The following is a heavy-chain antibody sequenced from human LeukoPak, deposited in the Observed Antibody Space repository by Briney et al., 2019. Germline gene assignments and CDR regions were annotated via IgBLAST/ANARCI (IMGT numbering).Heavy chain of an antibody. D-gene: IGHD2/OR15-2a*01. CDR3: AKQVSCDTTTCYAGMPPDY. Sequence: GGSLRLSCAASGFPSSRYAMSWVRQTAEKGLERVSVISGSDGSTYYADSVKGRFTISRDDSRNTVYLQMNNLRAEDTAVYYCAKQVSCDTTTCYAGMPPDYWGQGTLVTVSS. V-gene: IGHV3-23*01. CDR2: ISGSDGST. J-gene: IGHJ4*02. CDR1: GFPSSRYA.